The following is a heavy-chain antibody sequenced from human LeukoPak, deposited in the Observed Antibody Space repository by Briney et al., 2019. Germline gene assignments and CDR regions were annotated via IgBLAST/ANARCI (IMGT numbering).Heavy chain of an antibody. D-gene: IGHD4-11*01. CDR1: GYTFTSYY. V-gene: IGHV1-46*03. CDR2: INPSGGST. Sequence: EASVKVSCKASGYTFTSYYMHWVRQAPGQGLEWMGIINPSGGSTSYAQKFQGRVTMTRDTSTSTVYMELSSLRTEDTAVYYCARDLDYSNYGVFYYYYMDVWGKGTTVTVSS. CDR3: ARDLDYSNYGVFYYYYMDV. J-gene: IGHJ6*03.